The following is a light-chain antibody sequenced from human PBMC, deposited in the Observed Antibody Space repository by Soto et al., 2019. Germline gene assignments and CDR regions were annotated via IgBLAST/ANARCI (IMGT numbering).Light chain of an antibody. V-gene: IGKV1-9*01. CDR2: AAS. CDR3: QQLNSYPLT. CDR1: QGIKNY. J-gene: IGKJ4*01. Sequence: DIQLTQTPSFLSASVRDRVTITCRASQGIKNYLAWYQQKPGIAPKLLIYAASTLQSGVPSRFSGSGSGTEFSLTISSLQPEDFATCYCQQLNSYPLTFGGGTKVDIK.